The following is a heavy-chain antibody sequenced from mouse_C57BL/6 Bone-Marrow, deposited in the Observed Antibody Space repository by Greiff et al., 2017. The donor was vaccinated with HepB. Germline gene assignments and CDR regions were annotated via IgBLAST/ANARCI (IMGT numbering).Heavy chain of an antibody. CDR1: GFTFTDYY. CDR3: ERLSSSWFAY. CDR2: IRNKANGYTT. D-gene: IGHD1-1*01. Sequence: EVQLVESGGGLVQPGGSLSLSCAASGFTFTDYYMSWVRQPPGKALEWLGFIRNKANGYTTEYSASVKGRFTISRDNSQSILYLQMNALGAEDSASYYCERLSSSWFAYWGQGTLVTVSA. V-gene: IGHV7-3*01. J-gene: IGHJ3*01.